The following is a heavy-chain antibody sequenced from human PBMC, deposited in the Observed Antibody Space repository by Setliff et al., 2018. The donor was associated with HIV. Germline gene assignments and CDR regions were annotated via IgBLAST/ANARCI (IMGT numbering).Heavy chain of an antibody. CDR2: INPKSGGT. CDR1: GYTFTDYY. CDR3: AKDRTGTGTTLHV. Sequence: GPVKVSCKASGYTFTDYYIHWVRQAPGQGLEWMGRINPKSGGTNYVQKFQGRVTMTRDTSINTAYSELSRLRSDDTAVYYCAKDRTGTGTTLHVWGKGTTVTVSS. V-gene: IGHV1-2*06. J-gene: IGHJ6*04. D-gene: IGHD1-7*01.